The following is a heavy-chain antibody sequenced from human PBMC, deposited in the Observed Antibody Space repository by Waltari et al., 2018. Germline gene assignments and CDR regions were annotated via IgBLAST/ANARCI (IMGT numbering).Heavy chain of an antibody. D-gene: IGHD1-20*01. Sequence: EVQLLESGGGLVQPGGSLRLSCGVSGFTFNNYAINGVRRAPGTGLQRVRAHTENVGTYHATAVKGHFTISRDTSKDTVFLQMNSLRAEDTALYYCAKPFYNLDDPLDSWGQGTLVTVSS. CDR3: AKPFYNLDDPLDS. V-gene: IGHV3-23*01. CDR1: GFTFNNYA. CDR2: HTENVGT. J-gene: IGHJ4*02.